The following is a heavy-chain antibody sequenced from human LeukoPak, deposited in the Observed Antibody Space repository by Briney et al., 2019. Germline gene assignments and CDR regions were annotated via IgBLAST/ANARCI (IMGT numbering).Heavy chain of an antibody. Sequence: GGSLRLSCAASGFIFSSYAIHWVRQAPGKGLEWVAVISYDGSNKYYADSVKGRFTISRDNSKNTLFLHMNTLRPEDTAVYYCARVGVRTAAAGRGGGSPYFDSWGQGTLVTVSS. D-gene: IGHD6-13*01. CDR1: GFIFSSYA. V-gene: IGHV3-30-3*01. J-gene: IGHJ4*02. CDR2: ISYDGSNK. CDR3: ARVGVRTAAAGRGGGSPYFDS.